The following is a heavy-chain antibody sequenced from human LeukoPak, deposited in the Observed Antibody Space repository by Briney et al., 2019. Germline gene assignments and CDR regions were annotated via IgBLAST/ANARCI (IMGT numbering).Heavy chain of an antibody. CDR3: AQEGLADYYDSSGYLGY. CDR1: GFTFSSYA. J-gene: IGHJ4*02. V-gene: IGHV3-48*01. CDR2: ISSSSSTI. Sequence: GGSLRLSCAASGFTFSSYAMHWVRQAPGKGLEWVSYISSSSSTIYYADSVKGRFTISRDNAKNSLYLQMNSLRAEDTAVYYCAQEGLADYYDSSGYLGYWGQGTLVTVSS. D-gene: IGHD3-22*01.